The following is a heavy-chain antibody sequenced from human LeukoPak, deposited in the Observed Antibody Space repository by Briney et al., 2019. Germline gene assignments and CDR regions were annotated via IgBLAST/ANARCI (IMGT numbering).Heavy chain of an antibody. Sequence: VSVKVSCKASGYTVTNYYIHWVRQAPGQGLEWMGWINPNSGGTNYAQKFQGRVTMTRDTSISTAYMEVSRLRSDDTAVYYCARGPSESIAVMVAATPPDYWGQGTLVTVSS. CDR2: INPNSGGT. V-gene: IGHV1-2*02. CDR3: ARGPSESIAVMVAATPPDY. CDR1: GYTVTNYY. D-gene: IGHD2-15*01. J-gene: IGHJ4*02.